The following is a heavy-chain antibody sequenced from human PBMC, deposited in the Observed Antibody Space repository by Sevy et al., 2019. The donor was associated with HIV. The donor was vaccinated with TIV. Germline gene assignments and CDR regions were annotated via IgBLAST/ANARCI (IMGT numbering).Heavy chain of an antibody. CDR1: GFTFSKYS. V-gene: IGHV3-23*01. CDR3: AREGCTKPHDY. CDR2: LSFGCGEI. J-gene: IGHJ4*02. D-gene: IGHD2-8*01. Sequence: GGSLRLSCAASGFTFSKYSMSWVRQPPGKGLEWVSTLSFGCGEINYADSVKGRFTISRDNSKSSMYQQMNNLRPEDTAVYYCAREGCTKPHDYWGQGTLVTVSS.